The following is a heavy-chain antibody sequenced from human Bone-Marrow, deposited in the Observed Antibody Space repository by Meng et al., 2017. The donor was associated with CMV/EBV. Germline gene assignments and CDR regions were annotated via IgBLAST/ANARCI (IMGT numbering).Heavy chain of an antibody. J-gene: IGHJ4*02. CDR1: GFTFSSYA. CDR3: ARDKGFGELPDY. CDR2: ISYDGSNK. D-gene: IGHD3-10*01. V-gene: IGHV3-30*04. Sequence: GESLKISCAASGFTFSSYAMHWVRQAPGKGLEWVAVISYDGSNKYYADSVKGRFTISRDNAKNSLYLQMNSLRAEDTAVYYCARDKGFGELPDYWGQGTLVTVSS.